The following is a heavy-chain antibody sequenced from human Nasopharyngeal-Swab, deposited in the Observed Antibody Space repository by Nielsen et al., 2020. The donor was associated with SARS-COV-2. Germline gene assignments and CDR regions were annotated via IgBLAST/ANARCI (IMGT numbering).Heavy chain of an antibody. V-gene: IGHV4-30-4*01. Sequence: WIRQPPGKGLEWIGYIYYSGSTYYNPSLKSRATISVDTSKNQFSLKLSSVTAADTAVYYCARDQEDGVDYYYGMDVWGQGTTVTVSS. D-gene: IGHD3-10*01. CDR2: IYYSGST. J-gene: IGHJ6*02. CDR3: ARDQEDGVDYYYGMDV.